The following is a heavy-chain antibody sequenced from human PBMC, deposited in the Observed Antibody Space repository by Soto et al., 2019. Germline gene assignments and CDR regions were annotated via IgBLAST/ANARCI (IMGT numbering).Heavy chain of an antibody. D-gene: IGHD2-2*02. J-gene: IGHJ3*02. V-gene: IGHV4-34*01. CDR2: INHSGST. Sequence: SETLSLTCAVYGGSFSDYHWSWIRQPPGKGLEWIGDINHSGSTKYNPSLKSRVTISVDTSKTHFSLKLSSVTAVDTAVYYCARGFCSSTSCHTFYAFDIWGQGTMVTVSS. CDR1: GGSFSDYH. CDR3: ARGFCSSTSCHTFYAFDI.